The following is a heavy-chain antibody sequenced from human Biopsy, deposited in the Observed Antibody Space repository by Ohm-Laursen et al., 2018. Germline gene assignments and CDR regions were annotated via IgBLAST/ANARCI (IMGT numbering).Heavy chain of an antibody. CDR2: NIPILGTG. D-gene: IGHD3-9*01. J-gene: IGHJ1*01. Sequence: SSVKVSCKAPGGTFSNYGVNWVRQTPGQGLEWLGGNIPILGTGNYAQKFQDRVTVAADTSTSTATMELRSLRSDDTAVYYCATKLTGYFHHWGQRTLVIVSS. V-gene: IGHV1-69*06. CDR1: GGTFSNYG. CDR3: ATKLTGYFHH.